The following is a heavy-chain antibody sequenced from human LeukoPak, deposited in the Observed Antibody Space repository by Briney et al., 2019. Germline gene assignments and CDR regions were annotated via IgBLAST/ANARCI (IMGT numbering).Heavy chain of an antibody. V-gene: IGHV3-7*01. Sequence: GGSLRLSCAPSGFTFSSYWMSWVRQAPGKGLEWVANIKQDGSEKYYVDSVRGRFTVSRDNAKNTLYLQMNSVRAEDTAVYYCATDGPGGGFDHWGQGALVTVSS. CDR3: ATDGPGGGFDH. CDR1: GFTFSSYW. J-gene: IGHJ4*02. CDR2: IKQDGSEK. D-gene: IGHD3-10*01.